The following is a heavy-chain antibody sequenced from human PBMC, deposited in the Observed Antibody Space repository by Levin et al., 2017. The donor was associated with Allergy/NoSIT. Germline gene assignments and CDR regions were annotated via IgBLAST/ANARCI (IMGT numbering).Heavy chain of an antibody. V-gene: IGHV3-7*01. CDR2: IKQDGSEK. CDR1: GFTFSSYW. D-gene: IGHD1-26*01. CDR3: ARGAWELSYYFDY. Sequence: SCAASGFTFSSYWMSWVRQAPGKGLEWVANIKQDGSEKYYVDSVKGRFTISRDNAKNSLYLQMNSLRAEDTAVYYCARGAWELSYYFDYWGQGTLVTVSS. J-gene: IGHJ4*02.